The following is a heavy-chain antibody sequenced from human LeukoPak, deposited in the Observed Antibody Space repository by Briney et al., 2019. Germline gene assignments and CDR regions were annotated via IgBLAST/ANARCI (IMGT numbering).Heavy chain of an antibody. J-gene: IGHJ4*02. D-gene: IGHD6-25*01. CDR2: ISSSSSAI. Sequence: PGGSLRLSCAASGFTLSSYSMNWVRQAPGKGLEWVSYISSSSSAISYADSVKGRFTISRDNAKNSLHLQMNSLRAEDTAVYYCAKDVNRHSGPFDYWGQGALVTVSS. CDR3: AKDVNRHSGPFDY. V-gene: IGHV3-48*01. CDR1: GFTLSSYS.